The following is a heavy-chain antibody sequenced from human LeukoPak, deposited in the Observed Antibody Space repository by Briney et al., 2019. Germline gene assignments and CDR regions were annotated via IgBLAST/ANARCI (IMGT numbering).Heavy chain of an antibody. V-gene: IGHV1-58*01. Sequence: ASVKVSCKASGFTFTSSAVQWVRQARGQRLEWIGWIVVGSGNTNYAQKFQERVTITRDMSTSTAYMELSSLRSEDTAVYYCAANLGSYYGYFDYWGQGTLVTVSS. J-gene: IGHJ4*02. D-gene: IGHD1-26*01. CDR1: GFTFTSSA. CDR3: AANLGSYYGYFDY. CDR2: IVVGSGNT.